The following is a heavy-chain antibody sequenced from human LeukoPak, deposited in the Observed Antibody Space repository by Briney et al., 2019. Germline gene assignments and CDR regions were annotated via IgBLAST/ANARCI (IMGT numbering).Heavy chain of an antibody. CDR3: ARHIIVSSWNPWENYYYYYMDV. CDR2: IYPGDSDT. D-gene: IGHD2/OR15-2a*01. J-gene: IGHJ6*03. CDR1: GYSFTSYW. Sequence: GESLKISCKGSGYSFTSYWIGWVRQMPGKGLEWMGIIYPGDSDTRYSPSFQGQVTISADKSISTAYLQWSSLKASDTAMYYCARHIIVSSWNPWENYYYYYMDVWGKGTTVTVSS. V-gene: IGHV5-51*01.